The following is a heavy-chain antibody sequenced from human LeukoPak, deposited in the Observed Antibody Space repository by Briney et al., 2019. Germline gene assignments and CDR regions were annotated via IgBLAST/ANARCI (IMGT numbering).Heavy chain of an antibody. Sequence: SETLSLTCTVSGGSISSSSYYWGWIRQPPGKGLEWIGTIYYSGSAYYNPSLKTRVTISVDTSKNQFSLKLISVTAADTAVYYCASVTSSRSSEGMDVWGQGTTVTVSS. CDR1: GGSISSSSYY. CDR2: IYYSGSA. V-gene: IGHV4-39*07. CDR3: ASVTSSRSSEGMDV. J-gene: IGHJ6*02. D-gene: IGHD3-10*01.